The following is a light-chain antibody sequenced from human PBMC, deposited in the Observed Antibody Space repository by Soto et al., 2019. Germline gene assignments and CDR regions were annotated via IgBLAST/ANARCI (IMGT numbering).Light chain of an antibody. CDR3: QQRSNWPMST. Sequence: EVVLTQSPVALSLTPGERGTLSCRASQGVSSSLAWYQQKPGQAPRLLIYDASNRATGIPARFSGSGSGTDFTLTISSLEPEDFAVYYCQQRSNWPMSTFGQGTRLEI. V-gene: IGKV3-11*01. CDR1: QGVSSS. CDR2: DAS. J-gene: IGKJ5*01.